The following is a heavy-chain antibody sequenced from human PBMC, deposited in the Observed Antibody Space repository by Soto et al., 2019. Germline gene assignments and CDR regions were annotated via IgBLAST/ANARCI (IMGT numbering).Heavy chain of an antibody. V-gene: IGHV1-69*13. D-gene: IGHD3-3*02. CDR2: IIPIFGTA. Sequence: ASVKVSCKASGYSFSSYGITWVRQAPGLGLEWMGGIIPIFGTANYAQKFRDRLTITADESTTTVYMQLSSLRSEDTAVYFCASPNRFFSTKAWSRSYFDYWGQGTLVTVSS. CDR1: GYSFSSYG. J-gene: IGHJ4*02. CDR3: ASPNRFFSTKAWSRSYFDY.